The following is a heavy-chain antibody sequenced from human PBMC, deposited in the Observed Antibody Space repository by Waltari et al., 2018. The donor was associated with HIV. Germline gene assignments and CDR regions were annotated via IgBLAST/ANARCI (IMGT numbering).Heavy chain of an antibody. Sequence: QVQLVQSGAEVKKPGAAVKVSCKVSGYTLSELSMHWVRLAAGKGFEWMGGFDPEEGEAIYAQKFQGRVTMTEDTSTDTAYMEVANLKFEDTAVYYCTAGEPPGGYWGQGTLVTVSS. CDR2: FDPEEGEA. V-gene: IGHV1-24*01. CDR3: TAGEPPGGY. D-gene: IGHD1-1*01. CDR1: GYTLSELS. J-gene: IGHJ4*02.